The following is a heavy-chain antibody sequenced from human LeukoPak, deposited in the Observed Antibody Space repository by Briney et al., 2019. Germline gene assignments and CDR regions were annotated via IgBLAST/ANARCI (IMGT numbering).Heavy chain of an antibody. J-gene: IGHJ4*02. CDR1: GFTFSSYA. Sequence: PGGSLRLSCAASGFTFSSYAMHWVRQAPGKGLESVSVISGSGGSTYYADSVKGRFTISRDNSKNTLFLQMNSLRAEDTAVYYCAKGPRQQLVTRFDYWGQGTLVTVSS. CDR3: AKGPRQQLVTRFDY. D-gene: IGHD6-13*01. V-gene: IGHV3-23*01. CDR2: ISGSGGST.